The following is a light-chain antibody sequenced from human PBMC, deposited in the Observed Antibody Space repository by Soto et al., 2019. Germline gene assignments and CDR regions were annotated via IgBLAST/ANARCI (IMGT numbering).Light chain of an antibody. Sequence: QSALAQPASVSGSPGQSITISCTGTSNTIGGYNVVSWYQQHPGTAPKVIIYEGIKRPSGVSNRFSGSISGSTASLTISGLQAEDEADYYCCSYVGATTYVFGIRTKVTV. CDR1: SNTIGGYNV. CDR3: CSYVGATTYV. J-gene: IGLJ1*01. CDR2: EGI. V-gene: IGLV2-23*01.